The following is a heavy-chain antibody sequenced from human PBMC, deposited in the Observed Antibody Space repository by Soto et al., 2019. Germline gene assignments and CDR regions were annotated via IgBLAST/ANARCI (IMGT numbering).Heavy chain of an antibody. J-gene: IGHJ6*02. D-gene: IGHD6-13*01. Sequence: WGSLRLSCAASGFTFSSYGMHWVRQAPGKGLEWVAVISYDGSNKYYADSVKGRFTISRDNSKNTLYLQMNSLRAEDTAVYYCAKVPHSSPSRWSYYGMDVRGQGTTVTVSS. CDR3: AKVPHSSPSRWSYYGMDV. CDR1: GFTFSSYG. V-gene: IGHV3-30*18. CDR2: ISYDGSNK.